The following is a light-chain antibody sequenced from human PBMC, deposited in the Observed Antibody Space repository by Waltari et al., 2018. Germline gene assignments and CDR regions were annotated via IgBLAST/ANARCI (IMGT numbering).Light chain of an antibody. J-gene: IGKJ2*01. CDR2: LGS. V-gene: IGKV2-28*01. CDR3: MQVLQTPPDT. CDR1: QSLLHTNGKNY. Sequence: DIVMTQSPLSLPVTPGEPASISCRSSQSLLHTNGKNYLDWYLQKPGQSPQLLIYLGSNRASGVSDRFSGSGSGTDFILKISRVEAEDVGVYYCMQVLQTPPDTFGQGTKLEIK.